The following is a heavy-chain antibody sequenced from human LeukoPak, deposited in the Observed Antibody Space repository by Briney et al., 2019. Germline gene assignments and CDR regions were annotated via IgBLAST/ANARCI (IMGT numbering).Heavy chain of an antibody. CDR2: INPNSGGT. CDR1: GYTFTGYY. Sequence: ASVKVSCKASGYTFTGYYMHWVRQAPGQGLEWMGWINPNSGGTNYAQKFQGRVTMTRDTSISTAYMELSRLRSDDTAVYYCARAGYCSGGSCYSWDDGGQGTLVTVSS. CDR3: ARAGYCSGGSCYSWDD. D-gene: IGHD2-15*01. V-gene: IGHV1-2*02. J-gene: IGHJ4*02.